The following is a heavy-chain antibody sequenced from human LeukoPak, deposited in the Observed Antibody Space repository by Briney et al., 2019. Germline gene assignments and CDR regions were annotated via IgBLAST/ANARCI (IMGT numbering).Heavy chain of an antibody. CDR2: INPNSGAT. V-gene: IGHV1-2*02. CDR1: GYRFSGYY. Sequence: ASVKVSCKTSGYRFSGYYMHWVRQAPGQGLEWMGWINPNSGATNYAQKLQGRVTMTTDTSTSTAYMELRSLRSDDTAVYYCAREAAGDYDILTGYYTSGFDYWGQGTLVTVSS. CDR3: AREAAGDYDILTGYYTSGFDY. D-gene: IGHD3-9*01. J-gene: IGHJ4*02.